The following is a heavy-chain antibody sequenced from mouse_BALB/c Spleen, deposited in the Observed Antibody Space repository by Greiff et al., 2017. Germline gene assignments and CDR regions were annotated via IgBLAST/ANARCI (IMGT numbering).Heavy chain of an antibody. J-gene: IGHJ3*01. D-gene: IGHD1-1*01. V-gene: IGHV1-87*01. Sequence: QVQLKESGAELARPGASVKLSCKASGYTFTSYWMQWVKQRPGQGLEWIGAIYPGDGDTRYTQKFKGKATLTADKSSSTAYMQLSSLASEDSAVYYCARSGGLTTVVDWFAYWGQGTLVTVSA. CDR3: ARSGGLTTVVDWFAY. CDR2: IYPGDGDT. CDR1: GYTFTSYW.